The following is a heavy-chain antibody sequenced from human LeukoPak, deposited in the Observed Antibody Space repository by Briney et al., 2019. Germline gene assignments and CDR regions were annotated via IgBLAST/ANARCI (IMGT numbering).Heavy chain of an antibody. D-gene: IGHD3-10*01. CDR2: IHPRSGDT. Sequence: ASVKVSCKSSGYSFTAFYIHWVRQAPGQGLEWMGWIHPRSGDTRYAQKFQGRVTMARDTSISTVYMDLSSLGSDNTAVYYCARDGEYGTGSYYRGSFDYWGQGILVTVSS. CDR3: ARDGEYGTGSYYRGSFDY. CDR1: GYSFTAFY. V-gene: IGHV1-2*02. J-gene: IGHJ4*02.